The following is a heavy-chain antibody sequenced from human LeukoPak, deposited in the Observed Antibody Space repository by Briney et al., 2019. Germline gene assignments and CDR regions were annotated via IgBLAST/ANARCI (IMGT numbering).Heavy chain of an antibody. CDR3: ARGFGSTWLEY. V-gene: IGHV5-51*01. D-gene: IGHD6-13*01. J-gene: IGHJ1*01. Sequence: GESLRISCKASGYSFTSYWIGWLRQMPGKGLEWMGIIYPGDSDTRYSPSFQGQVTISADKSLTTAYLQWSSLKASDTAMYYCARGFGSTWLEYWGQGTLVTVSS. CDR1: GYSFTSYW. CDR2: IYPGDSDT.